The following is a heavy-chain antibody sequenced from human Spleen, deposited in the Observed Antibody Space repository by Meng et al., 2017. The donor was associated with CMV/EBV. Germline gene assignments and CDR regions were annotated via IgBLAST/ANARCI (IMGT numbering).Heavy chain of an antibody. CDR3: ARDMSGSYEFDY. V-gene: IGHV1-2*02. CDR1: GYTFTGYY. Sequence: QGQLVQAGVEVKKPGASVKVSCKASGYTFTGYYMHWVRQAPGQGLEWMGWINPHSGGTNYAQKFQGRVTMTRDTSISTAYMELSRLRSDDTAVYYCARDMSGSYEFDYWGQGTLVTVSS. J-gene: IGHJ4*02. D-gene: IGHD1-26*01. CDR2: INPHSGGT.